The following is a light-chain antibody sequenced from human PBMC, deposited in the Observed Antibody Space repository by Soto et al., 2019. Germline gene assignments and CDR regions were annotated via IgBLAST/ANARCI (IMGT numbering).Light chain of an antibody. V-gene: IGKV2-28*01. CDR2: LGS. Sequence: DIVMTQSPLSLPVTPGEPASISCRSSQSLLHRSGDNCLDWYLQKPGQSPQLLIHLGSNRAAGVPDRFSGSGSGTEVTLKISRVEAEDVGLYYCMQTLQNPPTFGGGTKVEIK. CDR3: MQTLQNPPT. J-gene: IGKJ4*01. CDR1: QSLLHRSGDNC.